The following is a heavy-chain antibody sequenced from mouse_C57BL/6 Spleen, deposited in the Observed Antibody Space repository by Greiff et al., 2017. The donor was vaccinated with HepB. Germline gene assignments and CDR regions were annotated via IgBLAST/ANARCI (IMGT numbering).Heavy chain of an antibody. CDR3: ARSYYGGSHWYFDV. Sequence: QVQLQQPGAELVKPGASVKLSCKASGYTFTSYWMHWVKQRPGQGLEWIGMIHPNSGSTNYNEKFKSKATLTVDKSSSTAYMQLSSLTSEDSAVYYCARSYYGGSHWYFDVWGTGTTVTVSS. J-gene: IGHJ1*03. D-gene: IGHD1-1*01. CDR2: IHPNSGST. V-gene: IGHV1-64*01. CDR1: GYTFTSYW.